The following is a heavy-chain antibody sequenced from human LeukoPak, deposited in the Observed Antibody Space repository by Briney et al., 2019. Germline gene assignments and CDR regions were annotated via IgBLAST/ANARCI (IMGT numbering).Heavy chain of an antibody. CDR2: INHSGST. CDR1: GGSFSGYY. D-gene: IGHD3-22*01. CDR3: ARGGYYDSSGYPLDY. J-gene: IGHJ4*02. V-gene: IGHV4-34*01. Sequence: PSETLSLTCAVYGGSFSGYYWSRIRQPPGKGLEWIGEINHSGSTNYNPSLKSRVTISVDTSKNQFSLKLSSVTAADTAVYYCARGGYYDSSGYPLDYWGQGTLVTVSS.